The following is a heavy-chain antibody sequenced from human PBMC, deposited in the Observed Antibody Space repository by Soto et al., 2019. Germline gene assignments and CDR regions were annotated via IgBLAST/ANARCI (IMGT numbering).Heavy chain of an antibody. CDR1: GYTSTNYA. V-gene: IGHV1-3*01. J-gene: IGHJ5*02. CDR3: TRVVVASEGFDP. Sequence: ASVKVSCKASGYTSTNYAMHWVRQAPGQRLEWMGWINAGNGNTKYSQKFQGRVTITRDTSASTAYMELSSLRSEDTAVYYCTRVVVASEGFDPWGQGTLVTVS. D-gene: IGHD2-2*01. CDR2: INAGNGNT.